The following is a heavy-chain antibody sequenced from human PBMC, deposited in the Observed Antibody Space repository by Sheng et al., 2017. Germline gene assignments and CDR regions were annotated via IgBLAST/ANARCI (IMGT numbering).Heavy chain of an antibody. V-gene: IGHV4-38-2*02. CDR3: ARGQNYFDSRAFYFDF. CDR1: GYYIVTGYY. D-gene: IGHD3-22*01. J-gene: IGHJ4*02. CDR2: SNQSGST. Sequence: QVQLQESGPGLVKPSETLSLTCTVSGYYIVTGYYWGWIRQVPGRGWSGLEVSNQSGSTYYNPSLKSRVTMSVDTSKNQFSLTLNSVTDADTAVYYCARGQNYFDSRAFYFDFWGQGNPSHRLL.